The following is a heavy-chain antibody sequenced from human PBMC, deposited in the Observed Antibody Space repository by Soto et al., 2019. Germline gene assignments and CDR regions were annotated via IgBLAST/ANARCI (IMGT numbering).Heavy chain of an antibody. D-gene: IGHD6-6*01. V-gene: IGHV2-5*02. Sequence: QITLKESGQTLVKPTQILTLTCTFSGFSLTTRGVGVGWIRQPPGEALEWLALIYWDDDERYSPSLRSRLTITKGTSKNQVVLTMTNLEPVDTGTYYCAHSYSSSPDDGFDVWGQGTRVTVSS. J-gene: IGHJ3*01. CDR3: AHSYSSSPDDGFDV. CDR1: GFSLTTRGVG. CDR2: IYWDDDE.